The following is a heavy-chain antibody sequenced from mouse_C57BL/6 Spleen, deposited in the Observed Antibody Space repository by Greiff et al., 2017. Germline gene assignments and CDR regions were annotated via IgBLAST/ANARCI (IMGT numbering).Heavy chain of an antibody. CDR2: INPSTGGT. CDR1: GYSFTGYY. J-gene: IGHJ3*01. D-gene: IGHD2-4*01. V-gene: IGHV1-42*01. Sequence: EVQVVESGPELVKPGASVKISCKASGYSFTGYYMNWVKQSPEKSLEWIGEINPSTGGTTYNQKFKAKATLTVDKSSSTAYMQLKSLTSEDSAVYYCARVYDYDGAWFAYWGQGTLVTVSA. CDR3: ARVYDYDGAWFAY.